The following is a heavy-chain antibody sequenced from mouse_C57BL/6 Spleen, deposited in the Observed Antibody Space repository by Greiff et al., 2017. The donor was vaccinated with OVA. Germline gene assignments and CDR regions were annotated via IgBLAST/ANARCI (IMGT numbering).Heavy chain of an antibody. V-gene: IGHV1-69*01. CDR3: ARKGPFYDMDY. CDR2: IDPSDSYT. CDR1: GYTFTSYW. J-gene: IGHJ4*01. Sequence: QVQLQQPGAELVMPGASVKLSCKASGYTFTSYWMHWVKQRPGQGLEWIGEIDPSDSYTNYNQKFKGKSTLTVDKSSSTAYMQLSSLTSEDSAVYYCARKGPFYDMDYWGQGTSVTVSS.